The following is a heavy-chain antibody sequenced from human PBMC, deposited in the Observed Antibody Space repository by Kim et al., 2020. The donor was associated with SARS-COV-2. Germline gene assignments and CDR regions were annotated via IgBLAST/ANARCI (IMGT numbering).Heavy chain of an antibody. Sequence: GGSLRLSCAASGFNFRSFCMTWVRQAPGKGLEWMATIKQDGSEDYYVDSVKGRFTISRDNAKNSLFLQMNSLRAEDTAIYYCARLYYLDSSIYRQFDYWGQGTLVIVSS. V-gene: IGHV3-7*03. J-gene: IGHJ4*02. CDR1: GFNFRSFC. D-gene: IGHD3-22*01. CDR3: ARLYYLDSSIYRQFDY. CDR2: IKQDGSED.